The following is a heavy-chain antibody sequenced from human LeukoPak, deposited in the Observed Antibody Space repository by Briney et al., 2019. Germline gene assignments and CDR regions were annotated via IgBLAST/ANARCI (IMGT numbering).Heavy chain of an antibody. CDR3: ATDRWGSYLAHAFDI. CDR1: GYTFTGYY. J-gene: IGHJ3*02. D-gene: IGHD1-26*01. Sequence: ASVKVSCKASGYTFTGYYMHWVRQAPGQGLEWMGWINPNSGGTNYAQKFQGRVTVTRDTSINTVYMELSRLRSDDTALYYCATDRWGSYLAHAFDIWGQGTMVTVSS. CDR2: INPNSGGT. V-gene: IGHV1-2*02.